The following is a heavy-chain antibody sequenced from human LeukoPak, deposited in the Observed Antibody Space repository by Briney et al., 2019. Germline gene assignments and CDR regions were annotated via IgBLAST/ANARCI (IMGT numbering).Heavy chain of an antibody. CDR1: GYTFTSYG. CDR2: ISAYNGNT. J-gene: IGHJ4*02. V-gene: IGHV1-18*01. D-gene: IGHD3-22*01. CDR3: ARVWSMIVGYFDY. Sequence: ASVKVSCKASGYTFTSYGISWVRQAPGQGLEWMGWISAYNGNTNYAQKLQGRVTMTTDTSTSTAYVELRSLRSDDTAVYYCARVWSMIVGYFDYWGQGTLVTVSS.